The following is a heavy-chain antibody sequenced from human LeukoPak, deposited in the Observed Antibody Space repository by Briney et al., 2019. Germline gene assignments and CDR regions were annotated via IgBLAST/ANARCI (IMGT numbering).Heavy chain of an antibody. CDR3: ARGVSIAARRRVYYYYYMDV. V-gene: IGHV4-34*01. J-gene: IGHJ6*03. D-gene: IGHD6-6*01. CDR2: INHSGST. CDR1: GGSFSGYY. Sequence: PSETLSLTCAVYGGSFSGYYWSWIRQPPGKGLEWIGEINHSGSTNYNPSLKSRVTISVDTSKNQFSLKLSSVTAADTAVYYCARGVSIAARRRVYYYYYMDVWGKGTTVTVSS.